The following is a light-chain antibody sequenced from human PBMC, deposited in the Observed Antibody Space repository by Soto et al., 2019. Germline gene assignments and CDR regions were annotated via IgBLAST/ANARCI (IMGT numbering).Light chain of an antibody. CDR3: SSYTSSNTLL. Sequence: QSALTQPASVSGSPGQSITISCTGSSSEVGAYNYVSWYQQHPGKAPKLMIYDVTNGPSGVSIRFSGSKSGNTASLTISGLQAEDEADYYCSSYTSSNTLLFGTGTKVTVL. V-gene: IGLV2-14*03. CDR2: DVT. J-gene: IGLJ1*01. CDR1: SSEVGAYNY.